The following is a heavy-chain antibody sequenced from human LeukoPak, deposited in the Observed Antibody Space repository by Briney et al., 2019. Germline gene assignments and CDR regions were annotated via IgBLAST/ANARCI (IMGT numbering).Heavy chain of an antibody. CDR2: IYYSGST. Sequence: SETLSLTCTVSGGSISSSSYYWGWIRQPPGKGLEWIGSIYYSGSTDYHPSLKSRVTISVDTSKNQFSLKLSSVTAADTAVYYCASSKRLDSSGYYPGAFDIWGQGTMVTVSS. CDR1: GGSISSSSYY. CDR3: ASSKRLDSSGYYPGAFDI. D-gene: IGHD3-22*01. V-gene: IGHV4-39*07. J-gene: IGHJ3*02.